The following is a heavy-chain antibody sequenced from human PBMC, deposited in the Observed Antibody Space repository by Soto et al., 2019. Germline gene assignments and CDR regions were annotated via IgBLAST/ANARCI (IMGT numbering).Heavy chain of an antibody. CDR3: AHRRPYSNSPEYFFDY. Sequence: QITLKESGPTLVKPTQTLTLTCTFSGFSLSTSGVDVGWIRQPPGKALEWLALIYWDDDKRYSPSLNNRPTITKGTSRNQVVLTMTNMDPLDTATYYCAHRRPYSNSPEYFFDYWGQGILVTVSS. CDR1: GFSLSTSGVD. D-gene: IGHD6-6*01. J-gene: IGHJ4*02. V-gene: IGHV2-5*02. CDR2: IYWDDDK.